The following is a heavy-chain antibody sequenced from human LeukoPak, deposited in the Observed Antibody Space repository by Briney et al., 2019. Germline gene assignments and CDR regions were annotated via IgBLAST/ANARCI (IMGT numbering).Heavy chain of an antibody. Sequence: LETLSLTCTVSGGSISSYYWSWIRQPPGKGLEWIGNIYDSGSTNYNPSLKSRLTISVDTSKNQCSLKLSSVTAADTAVYYCARQSISGSSLSYFDYWGQGTLVNVSS. CDR3: ARQSISGSSLSYFDY. D-gene: IGHD3-22*01. V-gene: IGHV4-59*01. CDR1: GGSISSYY. CDR2: IYDSGST. J-gene: IGHJ4*02.